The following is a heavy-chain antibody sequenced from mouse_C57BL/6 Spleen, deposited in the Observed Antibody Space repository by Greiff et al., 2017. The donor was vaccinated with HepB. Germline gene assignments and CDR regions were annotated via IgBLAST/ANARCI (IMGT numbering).Heavy chain of an antibody. CDR2: IHPNSGST. V-gene: IGHV1-64*01. CDR1: GYTFTSYW. CDR3: ARWVITTVVNWYFDV. Sequence: QVQLKQPGAELVKPGASVKLSCKASGYTFTSYWMHWVKQRPGQGLEWIGMIHPNSGSTNYNEKFKSKATLTVDKSSSTAYMQLSSLTSEDSAVYYCARWVITTVVNWYFDVWGTGTTVTVSS. D-gene: IGHD1-1*01. J-gene: IGHJ1*03.